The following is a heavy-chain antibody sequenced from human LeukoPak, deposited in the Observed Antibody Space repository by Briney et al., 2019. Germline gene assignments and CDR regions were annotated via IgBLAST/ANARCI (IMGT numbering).Heavy chain of an antibody. CDR3: AKSPFHYYDSSGYPDY. Sequence: HPSRPLRLSCAASGFTFDDYAMPWVRQAPGKGLEWVSGISWNSGSIGYADSVKGRFTISRDNAKNSLYLQMNSLRAEDTALYYCAKSPFHYYDSSGYPDYWGQGTLVTVSS. CDR1: GFTFDDYA. V-gene: IGHV3-9*01. J-gene: IGHJ4*02. D-gene: IGHD3-22*01. CDR2: ISWNSGSI.